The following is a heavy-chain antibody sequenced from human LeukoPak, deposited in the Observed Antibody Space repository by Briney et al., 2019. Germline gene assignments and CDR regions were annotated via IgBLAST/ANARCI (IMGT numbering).Heavy chain of an antibody. D-gene: IGHD3-10*01. CDR2: LYYSGT. CDR1: GGSISTSTYY. J-gene: IGHJ5*02. Sequence: PSETLSLTCAVSGGSISTSTYYWGWIRQPPGKGLEWIGTLYYSGTYYNPSLKSRVTILVDTSKNKFSLKLSSVTAADTAVYYCARQNYYGSGTYYTNWFDPWGQGTLVTVSS. CDR3: ARQNYYGSGTYYTNWFDP. V-gene: IGHV4-39*07.